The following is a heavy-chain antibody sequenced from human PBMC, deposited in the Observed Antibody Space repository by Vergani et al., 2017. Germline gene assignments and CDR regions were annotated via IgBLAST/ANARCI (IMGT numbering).Heavy chain of an antibody. V-gene: IGHV4-61*02. D-gene: IGHD5-18*01. Sequence: QVQLQESGPGLVKPSQTLSLTCTISGGSISSGSYYWSWIRQPAGKGLEWIGRIYTSGSTNYNPPLKSRVTISVDTSKNQLSLKLSSVTAADTAVYYCARGGVDTAMVIVHYYYGIDGWGQGTTVTVSS. CDR3: ARGGVDTAMVIVHYYYGIDG. CDR1: GGSISSGSYY. CDR2: IYTSGST. J-gene: IGHJ6*02.